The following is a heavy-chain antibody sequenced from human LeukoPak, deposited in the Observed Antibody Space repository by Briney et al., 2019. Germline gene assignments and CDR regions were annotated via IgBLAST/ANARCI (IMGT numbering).Heavy chain of an antibody. D-gene: IGHD4-23*01. CDR1: GFTFSTYA. V-gene: IGHV3-48*01. CDR3: ARDLSVVTPEGFDS. J-gene: IGHJ4*02. CDR2: ITGSRGPI. Sequence: GGSLRLSCAASGFTFSTYAMNWIRQAPGKGLEWISYITGSRGPIYYADSVKGRFTISRDNANNSLFLHMNSLRAEDTAVYYCARDLSVVTPEGFDSWGQGALVTVSS.